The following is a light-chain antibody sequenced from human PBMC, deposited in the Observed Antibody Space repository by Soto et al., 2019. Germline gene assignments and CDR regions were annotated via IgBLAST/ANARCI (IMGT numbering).Light chain of an antibody. CDR1: QVISTS. V-gene: IGKV1-9*01. CDR3: QQHFDSPIT. J-gene: IGKJ5*01. CDR2: AAS. Sequence: GESVTITCRASQVISTSLAWYQVKPGKAPKLLIYAASTLESGVPSRFSATVSGTEFSLTITSLQPEDFATYYCQQHFDSPITFGRGTRVEIK.